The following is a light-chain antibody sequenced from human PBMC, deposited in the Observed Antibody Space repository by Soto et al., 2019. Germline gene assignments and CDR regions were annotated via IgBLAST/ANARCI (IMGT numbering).Light chain of an antibody. CDR2: WNN. J-gene: IGLJ3*02. Sequence: QSVLTQPPSASGTPGQRVTISCSGSNSNIGSHYVYWYQQLPGTAPELLIYWNNQRPSGVPDRFSGSKSGTSASLAISGLRSEDEADYYCFSHAGSSTWVFGGGTKLTVL. CDR1: NSNIGSHY. CDR3: FSHAGSSTWV. V-gene: IGLV1-47*01.